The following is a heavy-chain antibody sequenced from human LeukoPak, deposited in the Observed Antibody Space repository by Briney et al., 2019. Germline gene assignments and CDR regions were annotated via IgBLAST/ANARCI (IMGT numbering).Heavy chain of an antibody. D-gene: IGHD1-1*01. CDR3: ARLDVERRLDY. CDR2: THYSGST. J-gene: IGHJ4*02. CDR1: GGSISSGDHY. V-gene: IGHV4-30-4*01. Sequence: SETLSLTCTVSGGSISSGDHYWNWIRQPPGKGLEWIGYTHYSGSTYYNPSLKSRVIISVDTSKNQFSLKLNSVTAADTAVYYCARLDVERRLDYWGQGTLVTVSS.